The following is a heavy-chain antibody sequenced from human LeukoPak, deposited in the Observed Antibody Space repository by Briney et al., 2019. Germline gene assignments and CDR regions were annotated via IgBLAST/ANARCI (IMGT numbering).Heavy chain of an antibody. CDR3: ARDRQLGIERRLAFDI. D-gene: IGHD7-27*01. Sequence: PSETLSLTCTVSGGSISSYYWSWIRQPAGKGLEWIGRIYTSGSTNYNPSRKSRVTMSVDTSKNQFSLKLSSVTAADTAVYYCARDRQLGIERRLAFDIWGQGTMVTVSS. J-gene: IGHJ3*02. CDR1: GGSISSYY. V-gene: IGHV4-4*07. CDR2: IYTSGST.